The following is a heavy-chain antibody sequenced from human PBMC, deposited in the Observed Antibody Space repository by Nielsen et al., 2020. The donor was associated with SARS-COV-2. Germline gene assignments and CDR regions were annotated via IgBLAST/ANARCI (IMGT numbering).Heavy chain of an antibody. Sequence: ASLKVSCKASGYTFTDYYIHWVPQAPGQGLEWMGRINSYSGGTNYAQKFQSTVTMTRDASISTVYMELTSDDTAVYYCARARATIFGLVMSYGMDVWGQGTTVAVS. D-gene: IGHD3/OR15-3a*01. V-gene: IGHV1-2*06. CDR2: INSYSGGT. CDR1: GYTFTDYY. CDR3: ARARATIFGLVMSYGMDV. J-gene: IGHJ6*02.